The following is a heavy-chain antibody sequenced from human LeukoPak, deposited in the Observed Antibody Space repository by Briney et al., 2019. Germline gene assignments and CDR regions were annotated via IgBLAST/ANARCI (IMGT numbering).Heavy chain of an antibody. Sequence: PGGSLRLSCAASGFTFSSYSMTWVRQAPGKGLEWVSYISSSSSTIYYADSVKGRFTISRDNSKNTLYLQMNSLRAEDTAIYYCAKDLLRLGFAAFDIWGQGTMVTVSS. CDR3: AKDLLRLGFAAFDI. J-gene: IGHJ3*02. CDR2: ISSSSSTI. D-gene: IGHD5-12*01. CDR1: GFTFSSYS. V-gene: IGHV3-48*01.